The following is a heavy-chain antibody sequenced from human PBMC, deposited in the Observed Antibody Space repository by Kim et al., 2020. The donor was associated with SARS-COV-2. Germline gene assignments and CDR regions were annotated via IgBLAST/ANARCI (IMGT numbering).Heavy chain of an antibody. V-gene: IGHV4-59*01. Sequence: SETLSLTCIVSGDSFTTYYWSWIRQPPGKGLEWIGYIYHTGNTNYNPSLKSRVTMSVDTSRNQFSLRLRSVTAADTAVYYCARAVWFGEDQRGWFDPWGRGTLVTVSS. J-gene: IGHJ5*02. CDR2: IYHTGNT. CDR1: GDSFTTYY. D-gene: IGHD3-10*01. CDR3: ARAVWFGEDQRGWFDP.